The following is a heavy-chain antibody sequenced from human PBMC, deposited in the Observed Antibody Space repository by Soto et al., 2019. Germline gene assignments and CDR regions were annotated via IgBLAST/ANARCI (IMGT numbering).Heavy chain of an antibody. Sequence: PGGSLRLSCAASGFTFSSYAMSWVRQAPGKGLEWVSAISGSGGSTYYADSVKGRFTISRDNSKNTLYLQMNSLRAEDTAVYYCAKDHRHYYDSSGYYYVNPYFDYWGQGTLVTV. CDR3: AKDHRHYYDSSGYYYVNPYFDY. D-gene: IGHD3-22*01. J-gene: IGHJ4*02. CDR1: GFTFSSYA. CDR2: ISGSGGST. V-gene: IGHV3-23*01.